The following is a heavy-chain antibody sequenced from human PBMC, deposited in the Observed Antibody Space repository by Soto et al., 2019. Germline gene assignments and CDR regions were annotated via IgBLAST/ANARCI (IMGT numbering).Heavy chain of an antibody. J-gene: IGHJ4*02. CDR3: ARDTPRHDFWRGYSDS. Sequence: ESGGDLVQPGGSLRLSCAASGFSLTSHAMSWVRQAPGMGLEWVSAISRSGDSTYYGASVKGRFIVSRDNSKNIVYLQMKKLRGEDTAVYYCARDTPRHDFWRGYSDSWGQGTLVAVSS. CDR2: ISRSGDST. CDR1: GFSLTSHA. D-gene: IGHD3-3*01. V-gene: IGHV3-23*01.